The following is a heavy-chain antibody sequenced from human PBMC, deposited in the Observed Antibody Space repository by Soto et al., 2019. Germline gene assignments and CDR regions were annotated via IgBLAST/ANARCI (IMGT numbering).Heavy chain of an antibody. Sequence: PSETLSLTCTVSGGSISSGDYYWSWIRQPPGKGLEWIGYIYYSGSTYYNPSLKSRVTISVDRSKNQFSLKLSSVTAADTAVYYCARAYSSSWPNAFYIWGQGTMVTVSS. V-gene: IGHV4-30-4*01. CDR1: GGSISSGDYY. CDR3: ARAYSSSWPNAFYI. D-gene: IGHD6-13*01. J-gene: IGHJ3*02. CDR2: IYYSGST.